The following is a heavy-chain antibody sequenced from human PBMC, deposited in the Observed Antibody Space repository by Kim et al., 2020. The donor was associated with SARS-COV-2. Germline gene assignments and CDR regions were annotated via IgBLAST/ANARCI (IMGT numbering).Heavy chain of an antibody. CDR2: IYYSGST. V-gene: IGHV4-39*07. CDR1: GGSISSSSYY. Sequence: ETLSLTCTVSGGSISSSSYYWGWIRQPPGKGLEWIGSIYYSGSTYYNPSLKSRVTISVDTSKNQFSLKLSSVTAADTAVYYCARSLAYCGGDCYSVFDYWGQGTLVTVSS. D-gene: IGHD2-21*02. CDR3: ARSLAYCGGDCYSVFDY. J-gene: IGHJ4*02.